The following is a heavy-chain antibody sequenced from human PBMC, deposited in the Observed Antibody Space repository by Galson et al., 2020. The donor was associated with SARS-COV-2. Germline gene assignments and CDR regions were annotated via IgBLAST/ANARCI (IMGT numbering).Heavy chain of an antibody. V-gene: IGHV3-21*01. D-gene: IGHD3-10*01. CDR1: GFAFSSYT. CDR3: ARNPPASTSGTSIYFDY. J-gene: IGHJ4*02. Sequence: GGSLRLSCAASGFAFSSYTMNWVRQAPGKGLEWVASLDTSSTYIYHADSLKGRFTISRDNAENSLYLQMNSLRAEDTAVYYCARNPPASTSGTSIYFDYWGQGTQVTVSS. CDR2: LDTSSTYI.